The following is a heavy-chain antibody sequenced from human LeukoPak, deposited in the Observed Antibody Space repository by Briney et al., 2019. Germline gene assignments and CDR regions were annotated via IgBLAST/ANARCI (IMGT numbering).Heavy chain of an antibody. Sequence: SETLSLTCTVSGYSISSGYYWGWIRQPPGKGLEWIGSIYHSGSTYYNPSLKSRVTISVDTSKNQFSLKLSSVTAADTAVYYCARAYCSGGSCYDAFDIWGQGTMVTVSS. CDR1: GYSISSGYY. CDR2: IYHSGST. CDR3: ARAYCSGGSCYDAFDI. J-gene: IGHJ3*02. D-gene: IGHD2-15*01. V-gene: IGHV4-38-2*02.